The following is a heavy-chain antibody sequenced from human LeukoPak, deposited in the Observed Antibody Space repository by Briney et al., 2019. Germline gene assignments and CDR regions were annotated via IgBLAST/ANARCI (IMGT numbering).Heavy chain of an antibody. D-gene: IGHD3-10*01. J-gene: IGHJ4*02. CDR3: ARAYFWTYGSDFDY. V-gene: IGHV1-2*02. Sequence: ASVKVSCKASGYTFTGYYMHWVRQAPGQGLEWMGWINPNSGGTNYAQKFQGRVTMTRDTSISTAYMELSRLRSDDTAVYYCARAYFWTYGSDFDYWGQGTLVTVSS. CDR2: INPNSGGT. CDR1: GYTFTGYY.